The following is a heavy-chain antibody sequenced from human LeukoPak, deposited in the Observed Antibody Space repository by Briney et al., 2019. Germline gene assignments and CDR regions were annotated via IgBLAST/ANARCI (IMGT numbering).Heavy chain of an antibody. J-gene: IGHJ4*02. Sequence: SETLSLNCTGSGVSICSSSYYWGWIRQPPGKGLEWIGSIYYSGSTYYNPSLKSRVTISVDTSKNQFSLKLSSVTAADTDVYYWARNPIQGGYVGIDYFDYWGQGTLVTVSS. CDR1: GVSICSSSYY. V-gene: IGHV4-39*07. CDR2: IYYSGST. CDR3: ARNPIQGGYVGIDYFDY. D-gene: IGHD3-16*01.